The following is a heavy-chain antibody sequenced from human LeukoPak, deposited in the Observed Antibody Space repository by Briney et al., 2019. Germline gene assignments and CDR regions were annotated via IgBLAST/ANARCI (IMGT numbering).Heavy chain of an antibody. J-gene: IGHJ4*02. CDR3: ARSTKLAVDN. D-gene: IGHD2-8*02. V-gene: IGHV1-2*04. CDR2: INPNNGGT. CDR1: GYTFTAYY. Sequence: ASVKVSCKASGYTFTAYYIHWVRQAPGQGLEWMGWINPNNGGTNYAQKFQGWVTMTRDTSISTVYMELSRLTSDGTAAYYCARSTKLAVDNWGQGALVTVSS.